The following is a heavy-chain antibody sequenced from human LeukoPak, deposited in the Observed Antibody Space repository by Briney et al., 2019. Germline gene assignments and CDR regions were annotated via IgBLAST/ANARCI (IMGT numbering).Heavy chain of an antibody. J-gene: IGHJ4*02. V-gene: IGHV3-23*01. CDR2: ISGIGGNT. Sequence: GGSLRLACTASGFTFSTYAMNWVRQAPGKGLEWVSVISGIGGNTYYADSVKGRFTISRDNSKNTLYLQLNSLRAEDTAVYYCAKDHYGSGSYYNPFDYWGQGTLVTVSS. CDR1: GFTFSTYA. CDR3: AKDHYGSGSYYNPFDY. D-gene: IGHD3-10*01.